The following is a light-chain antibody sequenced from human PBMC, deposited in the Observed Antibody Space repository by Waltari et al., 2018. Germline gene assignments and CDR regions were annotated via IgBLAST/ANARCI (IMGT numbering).Light chain of an antibody. V-gene: IGKV3-20*01. J-gene: IGKJ1*01. Sequence: EIVLTQSPGTLSWSPGERATLSCRASEFVGNDYLAWYQQKPGQAPRLLIYDASRRATGTPDRFSGSGFGTDCSLTISRLEPEDFAVYYCQQYYSSPWTFGQGTKVDI. CDR1: EFVGNDY. CDR3: QQYYSSPWT. CDR2: DAS.